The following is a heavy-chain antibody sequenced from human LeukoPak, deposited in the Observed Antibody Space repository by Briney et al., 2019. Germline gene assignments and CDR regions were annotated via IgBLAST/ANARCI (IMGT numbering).Heavy chain of an antibody. CDR3: ARGPVLRVYELDN. V-gene: IGHV1-69*13. J-gene: IGHJ4*02. D-gene: IGHD2-8*01. CDR1: GYTFTSYY. Sequence: ASVKVSCKASGYTFTSYYMHWVRQAPGQGLEWMGGIIPIFGTANCAQKFQGRVTITADESTSTAYMELSSLRSEDTAVYYCARGPVLRVYELDNWGQGTLVTVSS. CDR2: IIPIFGTA.